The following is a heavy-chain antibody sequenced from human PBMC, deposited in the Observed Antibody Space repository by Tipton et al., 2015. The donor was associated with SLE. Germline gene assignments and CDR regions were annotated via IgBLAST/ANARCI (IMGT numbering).Heavy chain of an antibody. J-gene: IGHJ4*02. CDR3: ARQSKAGTLDY. D-gene: IGHD6-19*01. V-gene: IGHV5-10-1*01. CDR1: GDSFATYW. CDR2: IDPSDSYT. Sequence: VQLVQSGAEVKKPGESLRISCKGSGDSFATYWITWVRQMPGKGLEWMGRIDPSDSYTNYSPSFQGHVTFSADQSISTAYLQWSSLKASDTAMYYCARQSKAGTLDYWGQGTLVTVSS.